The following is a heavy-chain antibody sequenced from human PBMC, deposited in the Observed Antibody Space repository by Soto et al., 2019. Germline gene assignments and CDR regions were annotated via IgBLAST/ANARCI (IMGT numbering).Heavy chain of an antibody. Sequence: SVKVSCKASGGTFSSYAISWVRQAPGQGLEWMGGIIPIFGTANYAQKFRGSVTITADKSTSTAYMELSSLRSEDTAVYYCARDHPLSSSEDSYYYYGMDVWGQGTTVTVSS. CDR2: IIPIFGTA. J-gene: IGHJ6*02. CDR3: ARDHPLSSSEDSYYYYGMDV. V-gene: IGHV1-69*06. D-gene: IGHD6-6*01. CDR1: GGTFSSYA.